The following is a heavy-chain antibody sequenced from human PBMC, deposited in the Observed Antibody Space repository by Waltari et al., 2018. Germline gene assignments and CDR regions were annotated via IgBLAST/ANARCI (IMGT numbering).Heavy chain of an antibody. CDR2: INTDTGNP. J-gene: IGHJ2*01. V-gene: IGHV7-4-1*02. CDR1: GYTFTNYP. Sequence: QVQLVQSGSELKEPGASVKISCQASGYTFTNYPINWVRQAPGQGLEWMGWINTDTGNPTYAQGFTGRFVCSLDTSVSTAYLQISSLKAEDTAVYYCARKIGDTSSAWYFDLWGRGSLVTVSS. CDR3: ARKIGDTSSAWYFDL. D-gene: IGHD6-6*01.